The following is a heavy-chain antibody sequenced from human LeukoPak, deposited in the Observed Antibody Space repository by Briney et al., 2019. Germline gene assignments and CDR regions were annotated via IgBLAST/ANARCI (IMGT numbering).Heavy chain of an antibody. CDR2: INTGNGNT. Sequence: GASVRISCKASGYTFAGYGVHWVRQAPGQGLECMGWINTGNGNTGSSQNFQGRVTITRDTSASTAYMELSSLRSEDTAVYYCARDRGIVLTNWFDPWGQGTLVTVSS. J-gene: IGHJ5*02. CDR1: GYTFAGYG. V-gene: IGHV1-3*04. CDR3: ARDRGIVLTNWFDP. D-gene: IGHD2-8*01.